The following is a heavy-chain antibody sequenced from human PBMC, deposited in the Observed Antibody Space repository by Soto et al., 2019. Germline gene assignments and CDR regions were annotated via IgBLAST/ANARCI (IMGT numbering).Heavy chain of an antibody. D-gene: IGHD3-10*01. Sequence: GGSLRLSCAASGFTFSSYAMSWVRQAPGKGLEWVSAISGSGGSTYYADSVKGRFTISRDNSKNTLYLQMNSLRAEDTAVYYCAKWGITYYYGSGSYYNGHYWGQGTLVTVSS. CDR3: AKWGITYYYGSGSYYNGHY. CDR2: ISGSGGST. CDR1: GFTFSSYA. J-gene: IGHJ4*02. V-gene: IGHV3-23*01.